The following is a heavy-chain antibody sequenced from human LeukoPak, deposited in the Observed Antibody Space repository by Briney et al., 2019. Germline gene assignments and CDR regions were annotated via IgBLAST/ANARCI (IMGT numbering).Heavy chain of an antibody. Sequence: GGSLTLSCGPSGFTFSNFAMTWVRQAPGGGLEWVLALSGSGFNTYYADSVKGRFTISRDNSKNTLYLQMNSLRAEDTAVYYCAKMAGQQLGDYYMDVRGKGTTLTVSS. D-gene: IGHD6-13*01. V-gene: IGHV3-23*01. J-gene: IGHJ6*03. CDR2: LSGSGFNT. CDR3: AKMAGQQLGDYYMDV. CDR1: GFTFSNFA.